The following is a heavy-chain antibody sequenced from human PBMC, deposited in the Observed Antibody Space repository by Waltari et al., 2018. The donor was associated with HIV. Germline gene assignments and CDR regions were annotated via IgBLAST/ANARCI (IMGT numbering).Heavy chain of an antibody. CDR3: ARRGGRSSPLGY. CDR1: GFTFSSYW. J-gene: IGHJ4*02. CDR2: RKQNGSEI. Sequence: EVQLVESGGGLVQPGGSLRLSCAASGFTFSSYWMSWVRQAPGKGFGGVANRKQNGSEIYYVDSVKGRFTISRDNAKNSLYLQMNSLRAEDTAVYFCARRGGRSSPLGYWGQGTLVTVSS. D-gene: IGHD6-13*01. V-gene: IGHV3-7*01.